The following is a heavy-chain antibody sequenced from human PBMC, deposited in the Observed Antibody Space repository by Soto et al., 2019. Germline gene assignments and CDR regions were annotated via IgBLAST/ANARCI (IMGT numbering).Heavy chain of an antibody. CDR2: ISGSGGNT. Sequence: GSLRLSCAASGFTFSSYAMSWVRQAPGKGLEWVSTISGSGGNTYYAASAKGRFTISRDNSKNTLYLQMNSLRAEDTAVYYCAKGSRSSWQWLVNFDYWGQGTLVTVSS. CDR3: AKGSRSSWQWLVNFDY. V-gene: IGHV3-23*01. D-gene: IGHD6-19*01. CDR1: GFTFSSYA. J-gene: IGHJ4*02.